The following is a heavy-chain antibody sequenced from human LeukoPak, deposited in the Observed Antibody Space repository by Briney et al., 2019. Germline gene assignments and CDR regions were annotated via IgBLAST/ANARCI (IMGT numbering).Heavy chain of an antibody. CDR2: ISSSGSTI. J-gene: IGHJ4*02. D-gene: IGHD5-18*01. Sequence: GGSLRLSCAASGCTFSSFEMNWVRQAPGKGLEWVSYISSSGSTIYYADSVKGRFTISRDDAKNSLYLQMSSLRAEDTAVYYCARDRSYGSFNYWGQGTLVTVSS. V-gene: IGHV3-48*03. CDR1: GCTFSSFE. CDR3: ARDRSYGSFNY.